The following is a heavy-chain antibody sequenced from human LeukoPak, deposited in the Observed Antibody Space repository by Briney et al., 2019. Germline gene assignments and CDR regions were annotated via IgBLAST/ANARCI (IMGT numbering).Heavy chain of an antibody. CDR2: INHSGST. V-gene: IGHV4-34*01. J-gene: IGHJ4*02. CDR1: GGSFSGYY. Sequence: SETLSLTSAVYGGSFSGYYWSWIRQPPGKGLEWIGEINHSGSTNYNPSLKSRVTISVDTSKNQFSLKLSSVTAADTAVYYCARADIVATITGFIDYWGQGTLVTVSS. CDR3: ARADIVATITGFIDY. D-gene: IGHD5-12*01.